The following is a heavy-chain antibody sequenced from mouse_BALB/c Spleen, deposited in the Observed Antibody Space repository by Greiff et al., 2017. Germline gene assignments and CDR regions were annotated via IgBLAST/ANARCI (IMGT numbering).Heavy chain of an antibody. CDR3: ARHSLYYDFAY. CDR1: GFAFSSYD. Sequence: EVHLVESGGGLVKPGGSLKLSCAASGFAFSSYDMSWVRQTPEKRLEWVAYISSGGGSTYYPDTVKGRFTISRDNAKNTLYLQMSSLKSEDTAMYYCARHSLYYDFAYWGQGTLVTVSA. V-gene: IGHV5-12-1*01. D-gene: IGHD2-4*01. CDR2: ISSGGGST. J-gene: IGHJ3*01.